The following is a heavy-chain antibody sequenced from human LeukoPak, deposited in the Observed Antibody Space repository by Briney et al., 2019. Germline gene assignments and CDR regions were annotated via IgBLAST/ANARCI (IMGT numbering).Heavy chain of an antibody. D-gene: IGHD6-25*01. CDR2: IYTSGST. Sequence: TPSETLSLTCTVSGGSISSYYWSWIRQPAGKGLEWIGRIYTSGSTNYNPSLKSRVTMSVDTSKNQFSLKLSSVTAADTAVYYCASGGSARGSIDYWGQGTLVTVSS. CDR3: ASGGSARGSIDY. J-gene: IGHJ4*02. V-gene: IGHV4-4*07. CDR1: GGSISSYY.